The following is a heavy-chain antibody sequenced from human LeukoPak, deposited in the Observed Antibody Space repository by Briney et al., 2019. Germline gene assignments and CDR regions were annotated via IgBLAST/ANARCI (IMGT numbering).Heavy chain of an antibody. CDR3: ARDLIAVDGPDY. D-gene: IGHD6-19*01. CDR1: GYTFTGYY. Sequence: ASVKVSFKASGYTFTGYYMHWVRQAPGQGLEWMGWINPNSGGTNYAQKFQGRVTMTRDTSISTAYMELSRLRSDDTAVYYCARDLIAVDGPDYWGQGTLVTVSS. V-gene: IGHV1-2*02. CDR2: INPNSGGT. J-gene: IGHJ4*02.